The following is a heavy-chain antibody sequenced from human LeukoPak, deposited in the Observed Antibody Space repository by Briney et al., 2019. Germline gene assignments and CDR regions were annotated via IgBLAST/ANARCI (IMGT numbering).Heavy chain of an antibody. CDR2: IYHSGST. CDR3: ARAGFGELSLGAFDI. CDR1: GGSISSSNW. Sequence: SETLSLTCAVSGGSISSSNWWSWVRQPPGKGLEWIGEIYHSGSTNYNPSLKSRVTISVDKSKNQFSLKLSSVTAADTAVYYCARAGFGELSLGAFDIWGQGTMVTVSS. D-gene: IGHD3-10*01. J-gene: IGHJ3*02. V-gene: IGHV4-4*02.